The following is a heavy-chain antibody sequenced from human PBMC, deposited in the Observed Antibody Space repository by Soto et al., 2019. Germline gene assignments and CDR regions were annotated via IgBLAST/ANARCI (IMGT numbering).Heavy chain of an antibody. J-gene: IGHJ4*02. Sequence: PSETLSLTCTVSGGSISSGDYYRSWIRQPPGKGLEWIGYIYYSGSTYYNPSLKSRVTISVDTSKNQFSLKLSSVTAADTAVYYCATQGGILTGYDYWGQGTLVTVSS. CDR3: ATQGGILTGYDY. V-gene: IGHV4-30-4*01. CDR2: IYYSGST. CDR1: GGSISSGDYY. D-gene: IGHD3-9*01.